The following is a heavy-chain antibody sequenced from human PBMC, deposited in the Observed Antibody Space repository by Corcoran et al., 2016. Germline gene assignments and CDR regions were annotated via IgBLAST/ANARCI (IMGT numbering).Heavy chain of an antibody. CDR3: ARWEGAADFDY. D-gene: IGHD1-26*01. CDR2: MSQDGNSK. Sequence: QVQLVESGGGVVQPGRSLRLSCAASGFTLSNYRMHWVRQAPSKGLEWVAVMSQDGNSKYYADSVKGRFTISRDSSKNTVYLLMDSLRTEDTAVYFCARWEGAADFDYWGQGTLVTVSS. J-gene: IGHJ4*02. V-gene: IGHV3-33*05. CDR1: GFTLSNYR.